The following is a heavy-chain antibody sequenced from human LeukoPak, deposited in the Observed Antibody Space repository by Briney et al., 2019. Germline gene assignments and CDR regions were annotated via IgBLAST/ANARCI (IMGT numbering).Heavy chain of an antibody. D-gene: IGHD3-22*01. CDR3: AKGAYYDSSGYYPYYFDY. V-gene: IGHV3-74*01. J-gene: IGHJ4*02. CDR1: GFTFSSYW. CDR2: INSDGSST. Sequence: GESLRLSCAASGFTFSSYWMHWVRQAPGKGLVWVSRINSDGSSTSYADSVKGRFTISRDNAKNTLYLQMNSLRAEDTAVYYCAKGAYYDSSGYYPYYFDYWGQGTLVTVSS.